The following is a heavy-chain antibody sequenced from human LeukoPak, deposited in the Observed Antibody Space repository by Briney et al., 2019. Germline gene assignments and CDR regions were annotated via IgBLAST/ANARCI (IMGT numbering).Heavy chain of an antibody. CDR2: MSWNGHNT. Sequence: GGYLRFSCVASGFTFDEYTFNWVRHAPGKGLEWVSLMSWNGHNTYYSDSVKGRFTISRDNSKNSIYLEMKDLRIEDTALYYCAKDMEDYGGNSFDSWGEGTLVTVSS. J-gene: IGHJ5*01. V-gene: IGHV3-43*01. CDR1: GFTFDEYT. CDR3: AKDMEDYGGNSFDS. D-gene: IGHD4-23*01.